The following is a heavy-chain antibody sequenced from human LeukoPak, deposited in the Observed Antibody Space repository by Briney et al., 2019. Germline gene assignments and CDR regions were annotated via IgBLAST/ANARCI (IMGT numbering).Heavy chain of an antibody. V-gene: IGHV6-1*01. D-gene: IGHD1-26*01. CDR3: ARDPVGGSTIFDS. CDR1: GDSVSSNNAA. CDR2: TYYRSHWVY. J-gene: IGHJ4*02. Sequence: SQTLSLTCAISGDSVSSNNAAWNWIRQSPSRGLEWLGRTYYRSHWVYDYAGSVKGRITINPDTSKNQFSLQLNSVTPEDTAVYFCARDPVGGSTIFDSWGQGTLVTVSS.